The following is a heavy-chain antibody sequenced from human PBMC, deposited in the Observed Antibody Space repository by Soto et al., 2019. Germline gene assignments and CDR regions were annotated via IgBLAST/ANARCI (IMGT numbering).Heavy chain of an antibody. Sequence: QITLKESGPTLVEPTQTLTLTCTYSGFSLRTTGVGVGWIRQPPGKALEWLGIIYWNDDKRYSPSLKNRFTLTSDISKSQVVLTMTKMDPVDTATYYCAHTWGLPFDYWGQGTLVIVSS. V-gene: IGHV2-5*01. CDR2: IYWNDDK. J-gene: IGHJ4*02. D-gene: IGHD3-16*01. CDR3: AHTWGLPFDY. CDR1: GFSLRTTGVG.